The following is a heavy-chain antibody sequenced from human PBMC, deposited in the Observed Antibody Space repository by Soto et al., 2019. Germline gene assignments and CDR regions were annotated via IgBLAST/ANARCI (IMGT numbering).Heavy chain of an antibody. D-gene: IGHD2-2*01. CDR1: GYSFTSYG. V-gene: IGHV1-18*04. Sequence: XSVKVSCKASGYSFTSYGISWVRQAPGQGLEWMGWISAYNGNTNYAQKLQGRVTMTTDTSTSTAYMELRSLRSDDTAVYYCARYIVVVPAAIALYYYYGMDVWGQGTTVTVSS. CDR2: ISAYNGNT. J-gene: IGHJ6*02. CDR3: ARYIVVVPAAIALYYYYGMDV.